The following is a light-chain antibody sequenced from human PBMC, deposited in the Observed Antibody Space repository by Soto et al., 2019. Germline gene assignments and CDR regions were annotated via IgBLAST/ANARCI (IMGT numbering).Light chain of an antibody. J-gene: IGLJ2*01. V-gene: IGLV1-47*01. CDR3: TVWDDSLRGRL. CDR1: SSNIESNY. CDR2: RNN. Sequence: QSVLTQPPSASGTPGQRVTISCSGSSSNIESNYVYWYQQLPGTAPRLLIYRNNQRPSGVTDRFSGSKSGTSASLAISALRSEDEADYYCTVWDDSLRGRLFGGGTKVTVL.